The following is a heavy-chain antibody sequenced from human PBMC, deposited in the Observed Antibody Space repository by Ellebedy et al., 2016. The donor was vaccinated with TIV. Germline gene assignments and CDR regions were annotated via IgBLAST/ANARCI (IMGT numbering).Heavy chain of an antibody. V-gene: IGHV3-72*01. Sequence: GESLKISCAASGFTFSDHYMNWVRQAPGKGLEWAGFIRSKTYGGTTEYAASVKGRFTISRDDSKNSLYLQMNSLKTEDTAVYYCARSGSYSPFDYWGQGTLVTASS. D-gene: IGHD1-26*01. CDR3: ARSGSYSPFDY. CDR2: IRSKTYGGTT. CDR1: GFTFSDHY. J-gene: IGHJ4*02.